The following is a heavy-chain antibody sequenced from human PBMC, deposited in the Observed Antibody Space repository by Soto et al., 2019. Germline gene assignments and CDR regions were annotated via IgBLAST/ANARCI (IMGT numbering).Heavy chain of an antibody. CDR1: GFTFSDYY. CDR3: AGGRDYDFWSGYDVY. V-gene: IGHV3-11*01. CDR2: ISSSGSTI. J-gene: IGHJ4*02. D-gene: IGHD3-3*01. Sequence: GESLKISCAASGFTFSDYYMSWIRQAPGKGLEWVSYISSSGSTIYYADSVKGRFTISRDNAKNSLYLQMNSLRAEDTAVYYCAGGRDYDFWSGYDVYWGQGTLVTVSS.